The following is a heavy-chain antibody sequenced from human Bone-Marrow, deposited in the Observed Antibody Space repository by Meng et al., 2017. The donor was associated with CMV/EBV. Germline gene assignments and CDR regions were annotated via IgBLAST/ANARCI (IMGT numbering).Heavy chain of an antibody. V-gene: IGHV1-8*03. Sequence: ASVKVSCKASGYTFTSYDINWVRQATGQGLEWMGWMNPNSGNTGYAQKFQGRVTITRNTSISTAYMELGSLRSEDTAVYYCARGGHSKVYYYGMDVWGQGTTVTVSS. D-gene: IGHD4-11*01. CDR1: GYTFTSYD. CDR2: MNPNSGNT. CDR3: ARGGHSKVYYYGMDV. J-gene: IGHJ6*02.